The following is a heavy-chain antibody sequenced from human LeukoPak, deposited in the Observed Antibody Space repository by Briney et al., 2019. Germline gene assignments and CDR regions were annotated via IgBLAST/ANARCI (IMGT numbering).Heavy chain of an antibody. CDR3: AKGAYDYIEMGYFDY. CDR2: IIGSSGDT. Sequence: QDGGSLRLSCAASGFSLTNFAMSWVRQAPGKGLEWVSLIIGSSGDTFYADSVKGRFTISRDNSKNRLYLQMNGLRAEDTALYYCAKGAYDYIEMGYFDYWGQGTLVTVSS. J-gene: IGHJ4*02. CDR1: GFSLTNFA. V-gene: IGHV3-23*01. D-gene: IGHD5-12*01.